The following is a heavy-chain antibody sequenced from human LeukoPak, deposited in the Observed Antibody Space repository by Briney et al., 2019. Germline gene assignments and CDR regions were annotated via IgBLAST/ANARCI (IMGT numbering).Heavy chain of an antibody. D-gene: IGHD6-19*01. CDR1: GDSINGYF. J-gene: IGHJ4*01. V-gene: IGHV4-59*08. CDR2: IYYRGGT. Sequence: SETLSLTCTVSGDSINGYFWSWIRQPPGQRLEWVGYIYYRGGTSYNPSLGGRITVSLDTSRNQFFLRLTSVTPADTAMYYCARHGNTGPVSGLPLDHWGHGTLVSVSS. CDR3: ARHGNTGPVSGLPLDH.